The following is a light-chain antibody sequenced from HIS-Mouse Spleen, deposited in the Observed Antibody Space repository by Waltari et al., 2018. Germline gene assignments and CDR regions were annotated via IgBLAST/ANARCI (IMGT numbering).Light chain of an antibody. CDR3: CSYAGSSTLV. Sequence: QSALTQPSSVSGAPGQPITISCTGTSRDVGSYTLVSWYEQHPGKAPKLMVYEGSKRPSGVSNRFSGSKSGNTASLTISGLQAEDEADYYCCSYAGSSTLVFGGGTKLTVL. CDR2: EGS. J-gene: IGLJ3*02. CDR1: SRDVGSYTL. V-gene: IGLV2-23*01.